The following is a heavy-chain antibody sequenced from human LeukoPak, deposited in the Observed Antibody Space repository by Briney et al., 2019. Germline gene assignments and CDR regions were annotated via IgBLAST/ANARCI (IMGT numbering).Heavy chain of an antibody. D-gene: IGHD4-17*01. J-gene: IGHJ6*04. Sequence: GGSLRLSCPASGFTVSSNYMSWVRQAPGKGLEWVSFIYTDGRTYYADSVNGRFTISRDNSKNMVYLQMNSQRAEDTAVYYCARDPVTTTDYGMDVWGKGTTVTVSS. CDR3: ARDPVTTTDYGMDV. V-gene: IGHV3-53*01. CDR1: GFTVSSNY. CDR2: IYTDGRT.